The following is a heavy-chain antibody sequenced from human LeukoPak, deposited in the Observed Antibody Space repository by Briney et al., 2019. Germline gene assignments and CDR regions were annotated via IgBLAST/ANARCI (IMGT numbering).Heavy chain of an antibody. CDR1: GYSFTNYW. CDR2: IYPSDSDT. CDR3: ARTGDERLTIDY. D-gene: IGHD3-3*01. V-gene: IGHV5-51*01. J-gene: IGHJ4*02. Sequence: GESLKISCKASGYSFTNYWIGWVRQMPGKGLEWMGIIYPSDSDTRYSPSFQGQVTISADRSISTAYLQWSSLKASDAAMYYCARTGDERLTIDYWGQGTLVTVSS.